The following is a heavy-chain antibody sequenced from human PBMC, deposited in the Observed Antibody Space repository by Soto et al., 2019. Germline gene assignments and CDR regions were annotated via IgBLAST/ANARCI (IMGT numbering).Heavy chain of an antibody. V-gene: IGHV3-15*07. CDR1: GFSFTVAW. CDR3: TTDQHSGDCGGASGYSHAVDV. J-gene: IGHJ3*01. D-gene: IGHD2-15*01. Sequence: QLVESGGGLVKPGGSLRLSCAASGFSFTVAWMTWVRQAPGKGLEWVGRIKRRSEGGTTDYAAPVKGRFTISWDDSKNTLYLQMNSLKTEDTAVYYCTTDQHSGDCGGASGYSHAVDVWGQGTMVTVSS. CDR2: IKRRSEGGTT.